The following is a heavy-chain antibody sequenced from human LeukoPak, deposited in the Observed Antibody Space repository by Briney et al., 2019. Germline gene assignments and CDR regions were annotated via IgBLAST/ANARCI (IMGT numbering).Heavy chain of an antibody. D-gene: IGHD3-3*01. V-gene: IGHV3-49*03. J-gene: IGHJ4*02. CDR2: LRSTVHGGPA. CDR3: TRAGGYDFWIDY. Sequence: GGSLRLSCVASGFTFTSYGVSWFRQAPGQGLEWVGFLRSTVHGGPAEYAASVEGRFIISRDDSKSIAYLQMNSLKTEDTAVYYCTRAGGYDFWIDYWGQGTLVTVSS. CDR1: GFTFTSYG.